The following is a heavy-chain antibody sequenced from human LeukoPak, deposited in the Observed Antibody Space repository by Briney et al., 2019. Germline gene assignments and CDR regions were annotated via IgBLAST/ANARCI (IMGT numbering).Heavy chain of an antibody. Sequence: GASLRLSCAASGFTFSSSAMSWVRQAPGKGLEWVSTKSGSGDSTYYADSVKGRFTISRDNSKNTLYLQMNNVRAEDTAVYYCAKDSPPGWGLFDYWGQGTLVTVSS. D-gene: IGHD6-19*01. J-gene: IGHJ4*02. CDR3: AKDSPPGWGLFDY. CDR1: GFTFSSSA. V-gene: IGHV3-23*01. CDR2: KSGSGDST.